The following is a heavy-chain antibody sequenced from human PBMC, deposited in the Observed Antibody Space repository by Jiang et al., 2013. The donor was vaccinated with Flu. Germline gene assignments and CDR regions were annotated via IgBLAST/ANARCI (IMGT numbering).Heavy chain of an antibody. Sequence: SGAEVKKPGSSVKVSCKASGGTFSSYAISWVRQAPGQGLEWMGGIIPILGIANYAQKFQGRVTITADKSTSTAYMELSSLRSEDTAVYYCARYRGGMIVVAADAFDIWGQGTMVTVSS. D-gene: IGHD3-22*01. CDR2: IIPILGIA. CDR3: ARYRGGMIVVAADAFDI. J-gene: IGHJ3*02. CDR1: GGTFSSYA. V-gene: IGHV1-69*04.